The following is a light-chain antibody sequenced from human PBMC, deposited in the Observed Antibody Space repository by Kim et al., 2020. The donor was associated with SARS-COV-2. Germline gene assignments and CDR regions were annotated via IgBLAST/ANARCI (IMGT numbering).Light chain of an antibody. CDR3: QSYDMNDNTIQV. CDR2: EDN. Sequence: VTISCSGSSGNIADTYVQWYQQRPGGAPVTVIFEDNQRPSGVPDRFSGSIDRSSNSASLTISGLRTEDEAEYYCQSYDMNDNTIQVFGGGTQLTVL. CDR1: SGNIADTY. J-gene: IGLJ3*02. V-gene: IGLV6-57*02.